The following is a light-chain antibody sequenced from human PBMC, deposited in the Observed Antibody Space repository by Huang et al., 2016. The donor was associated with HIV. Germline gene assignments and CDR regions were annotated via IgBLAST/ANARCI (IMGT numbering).Light chain of an antibody. CDR1: QSVGSD. CDR3: QQYRDWPPYT. V-gene: IGKV3-15*01. CDR2: SAS. J-gene: IGKJ2*01. Sequence: EIVLTQSPATLSVSPGERATLSCRASQSVGSDLAWYQQRPGQAPRLLIYSASTRATGIPARFSGSGYGTDFILTVSSLQSEDFALYYCQQYRDWPPYTFGQGTKLEIK.